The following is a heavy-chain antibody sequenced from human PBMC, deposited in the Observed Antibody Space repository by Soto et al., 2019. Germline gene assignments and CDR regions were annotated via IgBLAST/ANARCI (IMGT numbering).Heavy chain of an antibody. Sequence: ASVKVSCKASGGTFSSYAISWVRQAPGQGLEWMGGIIPIFGTANYAQKFQGRVTITADESTSTAYMELSSLRSEDTAVYYCARSLIVATITYYFDYWGQGTLVTVSS. CDR2: IIPIFGTA. V-gene: IGHV1-69*13. CDR1: GGTFSSYA. D-gene: IGHD5-12*01. J-gene: IGHJ4*02. CDR3: ARSLIVATITYYFDY.